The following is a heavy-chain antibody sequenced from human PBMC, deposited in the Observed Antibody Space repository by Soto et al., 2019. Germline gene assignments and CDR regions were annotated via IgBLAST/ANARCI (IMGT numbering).Heavy chain of an antibody. CDR3: AKDMKWGGMTTIHDFDC. Sequence: EMQLVESGGGLVQPGRSLRLSCAASGFTFDDYAMHWVRQVPGKGLEWLLGISWNSATIDYGDSVKGRFTISRNNAKNSLFLQMNTLRPEDTALYYCAKDMKWGGMTTIHDFDCWGQGTLVIVSS. D-gene: IGHD4-4*01. J-gene: IGHJ4*02. V-gene: IGHV3-9*01. CDR2: ISWNSATI. CDR1: GFTFDDYA.